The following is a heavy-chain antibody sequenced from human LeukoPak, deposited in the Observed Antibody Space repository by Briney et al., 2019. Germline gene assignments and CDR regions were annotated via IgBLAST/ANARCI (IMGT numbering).Heavy chain of an antibody. CDR2: IWYDGSNK. J-gene: IGHJ4*02. CDR1: GFTFGSYG. D-gene: IGHD3-22*01. Sequence: GGSLRLSCATSGFTFGSYGMHWVRQAPGKGLEWVAVIWYDGSNKYYADSVKGRFTISRDNSKNTLYLQMNSLRAEDTAVYYCATDTGWYYDSSGLDYWGQGTLVTVSS. CDR3: ATDTGWYYDSSGLDY. V-gene: IGHV3-33*08.